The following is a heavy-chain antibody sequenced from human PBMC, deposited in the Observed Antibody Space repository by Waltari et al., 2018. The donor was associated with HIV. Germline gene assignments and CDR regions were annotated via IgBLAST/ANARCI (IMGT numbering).Heavy chain of an antibody. CDR1: GYTFTNYW. J-gene: IGHJ3*02. D-gene: IGHD3-22*01. CDR3: ARLFYYDTTGYINNAFDS. Sequence: EVQLVQSGAEVRKSGESLKISCKASGYTFTNYWIAWVRQMSGEGLEWMGIIFPFDSDTRYNPSFEGQITIAVGKSLATAYLEWNNLNASDAAIYYCARLFYYDTTGYINNAFDSWGQGTEVSVS. CDR2: IFPFDSDT. V-gene: IGHV5-51*03.